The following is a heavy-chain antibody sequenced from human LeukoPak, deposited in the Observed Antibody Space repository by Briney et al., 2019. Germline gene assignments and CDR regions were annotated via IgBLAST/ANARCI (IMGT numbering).Heavy chain of an antibody. Sequence: GESLKISCKGSGYRFPSYWIGWVRQMPGKGLEWMGIIYPGDSATRYGPSSQGRVTMSADKSSTTAYLSWNTLKASDTAMYYCARGDGSYYYMDVWGKGTTVIVSS. D-gene: IGHD3-16*01. V-gene: IGHV5-51*01. J-gene: IGHJ6*03. CDR1: GYRFPSYW. CDR3: ARGDGSYYYMDV. CDR2: IYPGDSAT.